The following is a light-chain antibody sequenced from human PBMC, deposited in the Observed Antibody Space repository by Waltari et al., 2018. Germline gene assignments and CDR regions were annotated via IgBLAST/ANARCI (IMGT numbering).Light chain of an antibody. Sequence: IVLTQSPATLSLSPGEGAPLSCSASQSVSSQLVWYQQKRGQAPRLLIYDASNRATGIPARFSGSGSGTDFTLTISSLEPEDFAVYYCQQCNNSPPTFGQGTKVEIK. V-gene: IGKV3-11*01. CDR1: QSVSSQ. CDR2: DAS. J-gene: IGKJ1*01. CDR3: QQCNNSPPT.